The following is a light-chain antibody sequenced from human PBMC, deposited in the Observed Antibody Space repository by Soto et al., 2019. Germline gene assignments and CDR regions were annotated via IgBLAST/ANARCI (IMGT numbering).Light chain of an antibody. CDR1: SGHSNYA. J-gene: IGLJ2*01. Sequence: SASASLGASVTLTCTLSSGHSNYAIAWHQQQPEKGPRFLMKLNSDGSHSKGDGIPDRFSGSSSGAERYLTISTLQSEDEADYYCQTWVTGIHIFGGGTKLTVL. CDR3: QTWVTGIHI. V-gene: IGLV4-69*01. CDR2: LNSDGSH.